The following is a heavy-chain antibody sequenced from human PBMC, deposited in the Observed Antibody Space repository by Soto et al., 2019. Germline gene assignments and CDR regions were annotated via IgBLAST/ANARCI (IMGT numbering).Heavy chain of an antibody. Sequence: QLQLHMSGSGLVKPSQTLSLTCTVSGASITYGAYSWSWIRQTPGKGLEWIGYINHLETTFYNPSFESRLTLSIDRTKIRFSLNLKSMSAADRAVDFCARGGGFYSFDYWGQGILVTVSS. V-gene: IGHV4-30-2*01. D-gene: IGHD1-26*01. CDR2: INHLETT. J-gene: IGHJ4*02. CDR3: ARGGGFYSFDY. CDR1: GASITYGAYS.